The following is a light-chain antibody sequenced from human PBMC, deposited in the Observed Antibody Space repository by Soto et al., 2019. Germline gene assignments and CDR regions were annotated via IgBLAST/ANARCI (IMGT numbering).Light chain of an antibody. V-gene: IGLV2-23*01. CDR2: EGS. J-gene: IGLJ3*02. CDR3: CSYAGSSTV. CDR1: SSDVGSYNL. Sequence: QSALTQPASVSGSPGQSITISCTGTSSDVGSYNLVSWYQQHPGKAPKLMIYEGSKRPSGVSNRFSGSKSGNTASLTISGLQAEDGADYYCCSYAGSSTVFGGGTQLTVL.